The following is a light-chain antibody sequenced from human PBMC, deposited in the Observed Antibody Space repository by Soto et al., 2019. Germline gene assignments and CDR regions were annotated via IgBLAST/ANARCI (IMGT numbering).Light chain of an antibody. J-gene: IGKJ3*01. Sequence: EIVLMQSPDTLSWPPGETATLSCRASQSVSSNYVAWFHQKPGQAPRLLIYGASSRATGIPDRFSASGSGTDFTLTISRLEPEDFAVYYCQQYGRSPFTFGPGTKVDIK. CDR2: GAS. CDR3: QQYGRSPFT. V-gene: IGKV3-20*01. CDR1: QSVSSNY.